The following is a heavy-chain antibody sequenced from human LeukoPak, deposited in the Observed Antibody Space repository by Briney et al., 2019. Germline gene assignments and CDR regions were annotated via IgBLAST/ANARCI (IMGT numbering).Heavy chain of an antibody. D-gene: IGHD3-22*01. CDR3: ARELYYYDSSGYFDY. CDR2: IIPIFGTA. J-gene: IGHJ4*02. V-gene: IGHV1-69*05. CDR1: GGTFSSYA. Sequence: SVKVSCKASGGTFSSYAISWVRQAPGQGLEWMGRIIPIFGTANYAQKYQGRVTITTDESTSTAYMELSSLRSEDTAVYYCARELYYYDSSGYFDYWGQGTLVTVSS.